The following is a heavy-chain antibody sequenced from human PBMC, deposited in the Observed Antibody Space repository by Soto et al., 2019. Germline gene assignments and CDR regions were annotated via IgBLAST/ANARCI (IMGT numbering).Heavy chain of an antibody. CDR2: IIPILGIA. V-gene: IGHV1-69*04. Sequence: SVKVSCKASGGTFSSYTISWVRQAPGQGLEWMGRIIPILGIANYAQKFQGRVTITADKSTSTAYMELSSLRSEDTAVYYCAREEAYDFWSGGNWFDPWGQGTLVTVSS. CDR1: GGTFSSYT. CDR3: AREEAYDFWSGGNWFDP. D-gene: IGHD3-3*01. J-gene: IGHJ5*02.